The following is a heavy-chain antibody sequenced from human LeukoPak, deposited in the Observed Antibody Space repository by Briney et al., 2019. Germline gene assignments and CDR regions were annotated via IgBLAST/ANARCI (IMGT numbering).Heavy chain of an antibody. V-gene: IGHV3-9*01. D-gene: IGHD3-3*01. Sequence: GGSLRLSCVASGFTFYDYPMHWVGQAQGKGWKGVSVITWHSKNLAYADLVQGRFPISRDHAKNSLYLQMTNLRPDDTALYFCVAVPETDFWIGFYLDSWGQGTLVTVSS. CDR3: VAVPETDFWIGFYLDS. CDR1: GFTFYDYP. J-gene: IGHJ4*02. CDR2: ITWHSKNL.